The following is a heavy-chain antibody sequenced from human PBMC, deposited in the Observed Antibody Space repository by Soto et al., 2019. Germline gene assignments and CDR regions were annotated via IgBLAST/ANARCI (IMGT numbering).Heavy chain of an antibody. V-gene: IGHV4-31*03. D-gene: IGHD6-13*01. J-gene: IGHJ4*02. Sequence: QVQLQESGPGLVKPSQTLSLSCTVSGGSIRSGGYYWTWIRQHPGKGLEWIGYTHYSGYTNYNPSLTRRVTISVDASKNQFSVKLSSVTAADTAVYYCARVLSTAAVDYWGQGTLVTVSS. CDR3: ARVLSTAAVDY. CDR1: GGSIRSGGYY. CDR2: THYSGYT.